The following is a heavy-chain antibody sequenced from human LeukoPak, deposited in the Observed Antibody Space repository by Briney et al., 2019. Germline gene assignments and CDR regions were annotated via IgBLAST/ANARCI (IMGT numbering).Heavy chain of an antibody. CDR3: ARDRGPRTGFMVREAYDY. CDR2: INTDGSIT. Sequence: GGSLRLSCAASGFTFSDYWIHWVRHAPGKGLVWVSRINTDGSITNYADSVKGRFSISRDNAKNTLYLQMSSLRAEDTAVHYCARDRGPRTGFMVREAYDYWGQGTLVTVSS. CDR1: GFTFSDYW. V-gene: IGHV3-74*01. D-gene: IGHD3-10*01. J-gene: IGHJ4*02.